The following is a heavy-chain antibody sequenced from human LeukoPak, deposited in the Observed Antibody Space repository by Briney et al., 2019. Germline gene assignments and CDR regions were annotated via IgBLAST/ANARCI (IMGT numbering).Heavy chain of an antibody. CDR1: GASIRGDSYH. J-gene: IGHJ3*02. Sequence: TSETLSLTCTVSGASIRGDSYHWTWIRQPAGKGLEWVGRIDTRGISNFNPSLKSRVTISLDASKKQFSLKLTSVTAADTAVYYCARSGYSDDAFDIWGQGTMVTVSS. V-gene: IGHV4-61*02. D-gene: IGHD3-22*01. CDR3: ARSGYSDDAFDI. CDR2: IDTRGIS.